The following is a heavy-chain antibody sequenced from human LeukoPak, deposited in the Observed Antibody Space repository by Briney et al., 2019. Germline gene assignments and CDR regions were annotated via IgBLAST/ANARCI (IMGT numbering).Heavy chain of an antibody. Sequence: ASVKVSCKASGYTFTGYYIHWVRQAPGQGLEWMGRINPNSAGTNYAQKFQGRVTMTRDTSISTAYMDLSRLTSYDTAVYYCARPCSSTSCQXXDALDIWGXGXMXXVS. D-gene: IGHD2-2*01. CDR3: ARPCSSTSCQXXDALDI. CDR2: INPNSAGT. CDR1: GYTFTGYY. V-gene: IGHV1-2*06. J-gene: IGHJ3*02.